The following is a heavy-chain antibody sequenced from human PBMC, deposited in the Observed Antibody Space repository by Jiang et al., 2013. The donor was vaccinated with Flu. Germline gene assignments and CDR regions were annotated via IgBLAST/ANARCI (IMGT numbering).Heavy chain of an antibody. Sequence: QLLESGAEVKKPGASVKVSCKTSGYTFTGYYIHWVRQAPGQGLEWMGWINPNSGGTNYAQKFQGRVTMTRDTSISTAYMELSRLRSDDTAVYYCARDWWKPNWFDPWGQGTLVTVSS. J-gene: IGHJ5*02. D-gene: IGHD4-23*01. CDR2: INPNSGGT. CDR1: GYTFTGYY. CDR3: ARDWWKPNWFDP. V-gene: IGHV1-2*02.